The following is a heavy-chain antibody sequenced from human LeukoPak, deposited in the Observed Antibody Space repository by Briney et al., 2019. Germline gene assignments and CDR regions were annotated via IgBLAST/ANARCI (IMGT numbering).Heavy chain of an antibody. D-gene: IGHD6-19*01. V-gene: IGHV6-1*01. CDR3: ARYTSAWFLEY. Sequence: SQTLSLTCAISGDSVSSDSAAWNWIRQPPARGLEWLGRTYYRSKWYNDYALSVRSRITIKPDTSKNQFSLQLNSVTPEDTAIYYCARYTSAWFLEYWGQGTLVTVSS. J-gene: IGHJ4*02. CDR1: GDSVSSDSAA. CDR2: TYYRSKWYN.